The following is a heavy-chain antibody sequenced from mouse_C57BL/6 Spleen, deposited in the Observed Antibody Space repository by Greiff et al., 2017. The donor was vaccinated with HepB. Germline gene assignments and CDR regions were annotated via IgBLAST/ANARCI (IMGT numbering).Heavy chain of an antibody. CDR2: IHPNSGST. V-gene: IGHV1-64*01. Sequence: VQLQQPGAELVKPGASVKLSCKASGYTFTSYWMHWVKQRPGQGLEWIGMIHPNSGSTNYNEKFKSKATLTVDKSSSTAYMQLSSLTSEDSAVYYCARESPLFDFDYWGQGTTLTVSS. D-gene: IGHD1-1*01. CDR3: ARESPLFDFDY. CDR1: GYTFTSYW. J-gene: IGHJ2*01.